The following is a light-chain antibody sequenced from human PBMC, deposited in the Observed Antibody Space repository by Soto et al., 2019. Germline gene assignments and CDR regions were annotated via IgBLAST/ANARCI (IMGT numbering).Light chain of an antibody. CDR3: QAWDSSTVV. Sequence: SYELTQPPSVSVSPGQTASITCSGDKLGDKYACWYQQKPGQSPVLVIYQDSKRPSGIPERFSGSNSGNTATLTISGTQAMDEAVYSCQAWDSSTVVFGGGTQLTVL. V-gene: IGLV3-1*01. CDR2: QDS. J-gene: IGLJ2*01. CDR1: KLGDKY.